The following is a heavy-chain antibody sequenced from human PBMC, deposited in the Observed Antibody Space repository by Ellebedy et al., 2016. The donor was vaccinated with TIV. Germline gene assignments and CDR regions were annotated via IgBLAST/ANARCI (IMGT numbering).Heavy chain of an antibody. D-gene: IGHD2-2*01. CDR2: FDPEDGET. V-gene: IGHV1-24*01. CDR3: ATIIVVVPAAIVDAFDI. J-gene: IGHJ3*02. Sequence: AASVKVSCKVSGYTLTELSMHWARQAPGKGLEWMGGFDPEDGETIYAQKFQGRVTMTADTSTDTAYMELTSLRSEDTAVYYCATIIVVVPAAIVDAFDIWGQGTMVTVSS. CDR1: GYTLTELS.